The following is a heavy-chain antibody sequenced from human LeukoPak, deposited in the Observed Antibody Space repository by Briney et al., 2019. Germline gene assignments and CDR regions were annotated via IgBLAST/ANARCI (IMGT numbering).Heavy chain of an antibody. J-gene: IGHJ4*02. CDR2: IYSGGST. Sequence: PGGSLRLSCAASGFTVSSNYMSWVRQAPGKGLEWVSVIYSGGSTYYADSVKGRFTISRDNSKNTLYLQMNSLRAEDTAVYYCARTAEDYYGSGEEFDYWGQGTLVTVSS. CDR3: ARTAEDYYGSGEEFDY. D-gene: IGHD3-10*01. V-gene: IGHV3-53*01. CDR1: GFTVSSNY.